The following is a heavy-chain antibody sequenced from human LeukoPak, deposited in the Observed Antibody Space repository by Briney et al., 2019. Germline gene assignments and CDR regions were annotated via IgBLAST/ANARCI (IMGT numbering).Heavy chain of an antibody. CDR1: GYRFNAYW. CDR3: ARRDSGFEFFDY. CDR2: IYPDDSDT. Sequence: PGESLKISFKGSGYRFNAYWIAWVRQMPGKGLEWMGIIYPDDSDTRYSPSFQGQVTISADKSVRTAYLQWSSLKASDTAMYYCARRDSGFEFFDYWGQGTLVTVSS. D-gene: IGHD5-12*01. V-gene: IGHV5-51*01. J-gene: IGHJ4*02.